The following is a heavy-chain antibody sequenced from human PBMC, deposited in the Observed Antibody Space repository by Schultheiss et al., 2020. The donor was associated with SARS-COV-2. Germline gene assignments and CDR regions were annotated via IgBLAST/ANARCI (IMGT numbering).Heavy chain of an antibody. J-gene: IGHJ6*02. V-gene: IGHV4-31*03. CDR1: GGSISSGGYY. CDR2: IYYSGST. CDR3: ARVGLIAAAGTIYYYYGMDV. Sequence: SETLSLTCTVSGGSISSGGYYWSWIRQHPGKGLEWIGYIYYSGSTYYNPSLKSRVTISVDTSKNQFSLKLSSVTAADTAVYYCARVGLIAAAGTIYYYYGMDVWGQGTTVTV. D-gene: IGHD6-13*01.